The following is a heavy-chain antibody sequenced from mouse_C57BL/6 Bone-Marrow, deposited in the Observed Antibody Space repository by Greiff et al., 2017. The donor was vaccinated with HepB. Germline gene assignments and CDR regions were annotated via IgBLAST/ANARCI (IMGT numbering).Heavy chain of an antibody. J-gene: IGHJ3*01. D-gene: IGHD2-3*01. CDR1: GFTFSSYA. CDR2: ISDGGSYT. CDR3: ARDGYFFFAY. Sequence: DVKLVESGGGLVKPGGSLKLSCAASGFTFSSYAMSWVRQTPEKRLEWVATISDGGSYTYYPDNVKGRFTISRDNAKNNLYLQMSHLKSEDTAMYYCARDGYFFFAYWGQGTLVTVSA. V-gene: IGHV5-4*03.